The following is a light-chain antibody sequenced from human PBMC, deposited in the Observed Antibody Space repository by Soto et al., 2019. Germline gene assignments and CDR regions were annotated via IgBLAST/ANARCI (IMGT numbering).Light chain of an antibody. V-gene: IGKV1-39*01. J-gene: IGKJ1*01. CDR2: AAS. CDR3: QQSYSTLSWT. Sequence: DIQMTQSPASLSASVGDRVTITCRASQSISSYLNWYQQKPGKDPKLLIYAASSLQSGVPSRCSGSGSGTDFTLTISSLQPEDFATYYCQQSYSTLSWTFGQGTKVEIK. CDR1: QSISSY.